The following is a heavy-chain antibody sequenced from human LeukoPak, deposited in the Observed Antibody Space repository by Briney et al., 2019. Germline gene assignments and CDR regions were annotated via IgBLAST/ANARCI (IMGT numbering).Heavy chain of an antibody. J-gene: IGHJ6*02. Sequence: GGSLRLSCAASEFILSNWWMTWVRQAPGMGLEWVASIKPDGSENYYVDSVKGRFTVSRDNARSSLYLQMNSLRAEDTAVYYCARGHYGMDVWGQGTTVTVSS. CDR3: ARGHYGMDV. V-gene: IGHV3-7*01. CDR2: IKPDGSEN. CDR1: EFILSNWW.